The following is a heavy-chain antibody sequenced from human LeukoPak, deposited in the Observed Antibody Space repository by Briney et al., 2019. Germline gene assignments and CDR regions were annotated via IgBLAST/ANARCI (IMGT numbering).Heavy chain of an antibody. CDR3: ARREVGSGWQLDY. D-gene: IGHD6-19*01. Sequence: GESLKISCKGSGYSFTTYWIGWVRQMPGKGLELMGIIYPGDSDTRYSPSFQGQVTISADKSISTAYLQWSSLKASDTAMYYCARREVGSGWQLDYWGQGTLVTVSS. V-gene: IGHV5-51*01. J-gene: IGHJ4*02. CDR1: GYSFTTYW. CDR2: IYPGDSDT.